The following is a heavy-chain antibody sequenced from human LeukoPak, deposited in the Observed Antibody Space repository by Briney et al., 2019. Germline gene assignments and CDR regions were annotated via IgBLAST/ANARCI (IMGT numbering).Heavy chain of an antibody. CDR3: ARGPLTDGPFDY. CDR2: VNHSGST. CDR1: GGSFSGYY. V-gene: IGHV4-34*01. J-gene: IGHJ4*02. D-gene: IGHD3-16*01. Sequence: SETLSLTCAVYGGSFSGYYWSWIRQPPGKGLEWIGEVNHSGSTNYNPSLKSRVTISVDTSKNQFSLKLSSVTAADTAVYYCARGPLTDGPFDYWGQGTLVTVSS.